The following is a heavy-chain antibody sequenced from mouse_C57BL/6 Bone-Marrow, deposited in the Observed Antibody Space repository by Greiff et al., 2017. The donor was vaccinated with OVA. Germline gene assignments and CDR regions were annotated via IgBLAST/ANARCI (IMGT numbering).Heavy chain of an antibody. J-gene: IGHJ3*01. CDR2: IWSGGST. CDR3: ARGRPYPFAY. V-gene: IGHV2-2*01. CDR1: GFSLTSYG. D-gene: IGHD2-10*01. Sequence: VMLVESGPGLVQPSQSLSITCTVSGFSLTSYGVHWVRQSPGKGLEWLGVIWSGGSTDYNAAFISRLSISKDNSKSQVFFKMNSLQADDTAIYYCARGRPYPFAYWGQGTLVTVSA.